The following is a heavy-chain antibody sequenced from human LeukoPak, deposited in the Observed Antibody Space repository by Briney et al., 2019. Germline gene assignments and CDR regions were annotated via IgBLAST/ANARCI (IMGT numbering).Heavy chain of an antibody. CDR1: GYTFTGYY. CDR3: ARSADDTFDI. D-gene: IGHD6-19*01. CDR2: INPNSGGT. Sequence: ASVKVSCKASGYTFTGYYMHWVRQAPGQGLEWTGWINPNSGGTNYAQKFQGRVTLTRDTSIGTAYMELSRLRSDDTAVYYCARSADDTFDIWGQGTMVTVSS. J-gene: IGHJ3*02. V-gene: IGHV1-2*02.